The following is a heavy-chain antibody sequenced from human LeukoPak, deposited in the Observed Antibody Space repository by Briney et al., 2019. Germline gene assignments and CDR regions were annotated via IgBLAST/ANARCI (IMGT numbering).Heavy chain of an antibody. CDR3: AKLSGDVYYDILTGNNWFDP. Sequence: GGSLRLSCAASGFTFRSYAMHWVRQAPGKGLEWVAVISYDGSNKYYADSVKGRFTISRDNSKNTLYLQMNSLRAEDTAVYYCAKLSGDVYYDILTGNNWFDPWGQGTLVTVSS. J-gene: IGHJ5*02. CDR1: GFTFRSYA. D-gene: IGHD3-9*01. V-gene: IGHV3-30*04. CDR2: ISYDGSNK.